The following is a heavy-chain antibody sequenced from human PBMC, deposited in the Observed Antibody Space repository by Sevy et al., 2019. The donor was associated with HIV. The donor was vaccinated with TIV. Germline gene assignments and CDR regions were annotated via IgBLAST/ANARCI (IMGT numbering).Heavy chain of an antibody. D-gene: IGHD1-26*01. V-gene: IGHV4-4*07. J-gene: IGHJ6*02. CDR1: GGSISSYY. Sequence: TLSLTCTVSGGSISSYYWSWIRQPAGKGLEWIGRIYTSGSTNYNPSLKSRVTMSVDTSKNQFSLKLSSVTAADTAVYYCARDWVGATDFNYYYYGMDVWGQGTTVTASS. CDR2: IYTSGST. CDR3: ARDWVGATDFNYYYYGMDV.